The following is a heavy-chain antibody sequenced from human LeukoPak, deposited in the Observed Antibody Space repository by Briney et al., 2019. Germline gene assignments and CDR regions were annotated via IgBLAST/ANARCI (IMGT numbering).Heavy chain of an antibody. J-gene: IGHJ6*03. D-gene: IGHD5-18*01. CDR1: GGSISSYY. CDR3: ASGYSYGKDYYYYMDV. CDR2: IYYSGST. V-gene: IGHV4-59*01. Sequence: SETLSLTCTVSGGSISSYYWSWIRQPPGKGLEWIGYIYYSGSTNYNPSLKSRVTISVDTSKNQFSLKLSSVTAADTAVYYCASGYSYGKDYYYYMDVWGKGTTVTVSS.